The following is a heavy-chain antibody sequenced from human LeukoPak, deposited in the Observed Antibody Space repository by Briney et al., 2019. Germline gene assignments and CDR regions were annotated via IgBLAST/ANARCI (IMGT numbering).Heavy chain of an antibody. J-gene: IGHJ4*02. D-gene: IGHD3-10*01. CDR3: ARGRTYGSGSYWAFDY. CDR2: ISTSSSTI. CDR1: GFTFSGYS. V-gene: IGHV3-48*02. Sequence: GGSLRLSCAASGFTFSGYSMIWVRQAPGKGLDWVSYISTSSSTIHYADSVKGRFTISRDNAKNSLYLQVNSLRDEDTAVYYCARGRTYGSGSYWAFDYWGQGTLVTVSS.